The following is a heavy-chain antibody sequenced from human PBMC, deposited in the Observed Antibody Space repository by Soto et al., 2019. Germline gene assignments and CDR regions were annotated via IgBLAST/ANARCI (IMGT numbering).Heavy chain of an antibody. Sequence: GGSLRLSCAASGFTFSSYAMHWVRQAPGKGLEWVAVISYDGSNKYYADSVKGRFTISRDNSKNTLYLQMNSLRAEDTAVYYCASPTVPAAMWSLNYYYGMDVWGQGTTVTVSS. CDR1: GFTFSSYA. V-gene: IGHV3-30-3*01. J-gene: IGHJ6*02. CDR3: ASPTVPAAMWSLNYYYGMDV. CDR2: ISYDGSNK. D-gene: IGHD2-2*01.